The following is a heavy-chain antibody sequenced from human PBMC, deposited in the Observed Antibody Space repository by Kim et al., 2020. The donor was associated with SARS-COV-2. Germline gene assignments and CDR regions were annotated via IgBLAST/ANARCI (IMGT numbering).Heavy chain of an antibody. CDR2: IYYSGST. Sequence: SETLYLTCTVSGGSISSGGYYWSWIRQHPGKGLEWIGYIYYSGSTYYNPSLKSRVTISVDTSKNQFSLKLSSVTAADTAVYYCAGDVRSSSWYNWFDPWGPGTLVTVSS. J-gene: IGHJ5*02. CDR3: AGDVRSSSWYNWFDP. D-gene: IGHD6-13*01. CDR1: GGSISSGGYY. V-gene: IGHV4-31*03.